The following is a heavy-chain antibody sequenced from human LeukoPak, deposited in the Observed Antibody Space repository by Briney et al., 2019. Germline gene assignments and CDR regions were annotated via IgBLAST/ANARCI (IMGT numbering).Heavy chain of an antibody. CDR3: ARGRGADYGGNSGYFDY. CDR1: GFTSSSYA. Sequence: GGSLRLSCAASGFTSSSYAMHWVRQAPGKGLEWVAVIWYDGSNKYYADSVKGRFTISRDNPKNTLYVQMNSLRAEDTAVYYCARGRGADYGGNSGYFDYWGQGTLVTVSS. D-gene: IGHD4-23*01. J-gene: IGHJ4*02. CDR2: IWYDGSNK. V-gene: IGHV3-33*08.